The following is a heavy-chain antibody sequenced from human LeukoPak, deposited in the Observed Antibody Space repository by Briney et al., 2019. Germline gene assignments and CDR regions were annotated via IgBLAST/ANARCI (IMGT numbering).Heavy chain of an antibody. D-gene: IGHD3-10*01. J-gene: IGHJ6*03. CDR2: INHSGST. Sequence: PSETLSLTCAVYGGSFSGYYWSWIRQPPGKGLEWIGEINHSGSTNYNPSLKSRVTISVDTSKNQFSLKLSSVTAADTAVYYCASAYGSENYYYYMDVWGKGTTVTVSS. V-gene: IGHV4-34*01. CDR1: GGSFSGYY. CDR3: ASAYGSENYYYYMDV.